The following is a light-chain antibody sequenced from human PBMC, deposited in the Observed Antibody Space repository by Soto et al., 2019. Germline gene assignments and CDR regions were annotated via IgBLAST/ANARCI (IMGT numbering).Light chain of an antibody. V-gene: IGKV3-11*01. CDR1: QSVSSY. CDR3: QQRSTWHLVT. J-gene: IGKJ5*01. Sequence: EIVLTQSPATLSLSPGERAALSCRASQSVSSYLAWYQQKPGQAPRLLIYDAPNSATGTPARFSGRGSGTDFPLTINSLEPEDFAVYYCQQRSTWHLVTFGQGKRLEL. CDR2: DAP.